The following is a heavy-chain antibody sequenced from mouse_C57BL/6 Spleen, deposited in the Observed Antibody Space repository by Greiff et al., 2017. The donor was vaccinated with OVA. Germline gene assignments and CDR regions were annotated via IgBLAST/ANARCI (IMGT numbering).Heavy chain of an antibody. CDR1: GYTFTDYE. D-gene: IGHD1-1*01. V-gene: IGHV1-15*01. CDR2: IDPETGGT. Sequence: QVQLKQSGAELVRPGASVTLSCKASGYTFTDYEMHWVKQTPVHGLEWIGAIDPETGGTAYNQKFKGKAILTADKSSSTAYMELRILTSEDSAVYYCTRGEGYGSSAYYFDYWGQGTTLTVAS. J-gene: IGHJ2*01. CDR3: TRGEGYGSSAYYFDY.